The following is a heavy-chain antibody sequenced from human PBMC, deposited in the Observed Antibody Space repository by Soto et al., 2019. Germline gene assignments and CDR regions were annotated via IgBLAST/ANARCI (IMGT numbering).Heavy chain of an antibody. Sequence: QLQLQESGPGLVKPSETLSLTCTVSGGSISSSSYYWGWIRQPPGKGLEWIGSIYYSGSTYYNPSLKSRVTISVDTSKNQFSLKLSSVTAADTAVYYCARLDYYYYYGMDVWGQGTTVTVSS. J-gene: IGHJ6*02. CDR1: GGSISSSSYY. CDR2: IYYSGST. CDR3: ARLDYYYYYGMDV. V-gene: IGHV4-39*01.